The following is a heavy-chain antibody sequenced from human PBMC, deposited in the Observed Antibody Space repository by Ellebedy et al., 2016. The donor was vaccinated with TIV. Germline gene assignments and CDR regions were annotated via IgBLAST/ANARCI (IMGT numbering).Heavy chain of an antibody. V-gene: IGHV1-69*13. CDR2: IIPIFGTA. CDR3: ARGVAGTGPLHFDY. J-gene: IGHJ4*02. Sequence: SVKVSXXASGGTFSSYAISWVRQAPGQGLEWMGGIIPIFGTANYAQKFQGRVTITADESTSTAYMELSSLRSEDTDVYYCARGVAGTGPLHFDYWGQGTLVTVSS. CDR1: GGTFSSYA. D-gene: IGHD6-19*01.